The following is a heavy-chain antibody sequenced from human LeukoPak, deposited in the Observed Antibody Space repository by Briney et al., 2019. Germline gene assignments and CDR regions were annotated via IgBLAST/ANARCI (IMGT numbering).Heavy chain of an antibody. D-gene: IGHD5-12*01. CDR1: GFTVSNNY. CDR3: AREGVATGGYFDY. CDR2: IYSGGNT. Sequence: GGSLRLSCAASGFTVSNNYMSWVRQAPGKGLEWVSVIYSGGNTYYADSVKGRFTISRHNSKNTLDLQMNSLRAEDTAVYYCAREGVATGGYFDYWGQGTLVTVSS. V-gene: IGHV3-53*04. J-gene: IGHJ4*02.